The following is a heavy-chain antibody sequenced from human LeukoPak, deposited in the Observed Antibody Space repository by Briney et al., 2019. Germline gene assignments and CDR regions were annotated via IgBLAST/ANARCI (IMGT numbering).Heavy chain of an antibody. J-gene: IGHJ4*02. CDR2: ISSSGSTI. D-gene: IGHD3-3*01. CDR1: GFTFSSYS. Sequence: GGSLRLSCAASGFTFSSYSMNWVRQAPGKGLEWVSYISSSGSTIYYADSVKGRFTISRDNAKNSLYLQMNSLRAEDTAVYYCTRLMIYLSGPTIFGVVIDYWGQGTLVTVSS. CDR3: TRLMIYLSGPTIFGVVIDY. V-gene: IGHV3-48*04.